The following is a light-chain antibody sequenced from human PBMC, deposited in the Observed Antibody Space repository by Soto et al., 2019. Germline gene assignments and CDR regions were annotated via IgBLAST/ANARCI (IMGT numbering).Light chain of an antibody. V-gene: IGKV3-15*01. J-gene: IGKJ5*01. CDR3: QQYNNWPPIT. CDR1: QSVSIK. CDR2: DTS. Sequence: DIVLTQSPATLSLSPGERATLSCRASQSVSIKLAWYQQKLGQAPRLLIYDTSTRATGIPARFSGSGSGTEFTLTISSLQSEDFAVYYCQQYNNWPPITFGQGTRLEIK.